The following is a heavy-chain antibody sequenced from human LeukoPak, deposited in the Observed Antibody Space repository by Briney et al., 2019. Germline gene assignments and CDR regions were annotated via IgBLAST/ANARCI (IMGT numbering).Heavy chain of an antibody. Sequence: SETLSLTCAVYGGSFSGYYWSWIRQPPGKGLEWIGEINHSGSTNYNPSLKSRVTISVDTSKNQFSLKLSSVTAADTAVYYCARPHSYDYVWGGYRQVDAFDIWGQGTMVTVSS. D-gene: IGHD3-16*02. CDR3: ARPHSYDYVWGGYRQVDAFDI. J-gene: IGHJ3*02. V-gene: IGHV4-34*01. CDR2: INHSGST. CDR1: GGSFSGYY.